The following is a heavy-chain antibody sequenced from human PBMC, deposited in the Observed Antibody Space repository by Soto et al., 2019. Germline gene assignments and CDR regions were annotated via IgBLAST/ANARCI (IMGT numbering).Heavy chain of an antibody. J-gene: IGHJ4*02. CDR2: VYSNGTT. Sequence: SETLSLTCTVSGGSINSYYWSWIRRPPGKGLEWIGFVYSNGTTSYNRSLKSRVTRSVDTSNNQFSLNLRSVTAADTAVYYCARTPHIWGQGTLVTVSS. CDR3: ARTPHI. CDR1: GGSINSYY. D-gene: IGHD2-15*01. V-gene: IGHV4-59*01.